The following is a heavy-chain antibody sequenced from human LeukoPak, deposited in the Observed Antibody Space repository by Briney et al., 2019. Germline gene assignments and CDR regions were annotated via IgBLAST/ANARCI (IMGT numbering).Heavy chain of an antibody. Sequence: SETLSLTCAVYGGSFSGYYWSWIRQPPGKGLEWIGEINHSGSTNYNPSLKSRVTMSVDTSKNKFSLKLSSVTAADTAVYYCARDSGTTGEVKFDPWGQGTLVTVSS. CDR3: ARDSGTTGEVKFDP. V-gene: IGHV4-34*01. J-gene: IGHJ5*02. D-gene: IGHD3-10*01. CDR1: GGSFSGYY. CDR2: INHSGST.